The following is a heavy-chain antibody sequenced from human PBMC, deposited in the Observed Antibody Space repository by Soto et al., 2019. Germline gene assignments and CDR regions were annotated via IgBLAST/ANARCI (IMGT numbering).Heavy chain of an antibody. V-gene: IGHV4-59*01. J-gene: IGHJ5*02. D-gene: IGHD5-12*01. Sequence: PSETLSLTCTFSCGSIISYYWSWIRQPPGKGLEWIGYIYYSGTTNYNPSLKSRVTMSVDRSKNQFSLKLNSVTAADTAVYFCARSARVTVRLGSFDPWGQGILVTVSS. CDR2: IYYSGTT. CDR1: CGSIISYY. CDR3: ARSARVTVRLGSFDP.